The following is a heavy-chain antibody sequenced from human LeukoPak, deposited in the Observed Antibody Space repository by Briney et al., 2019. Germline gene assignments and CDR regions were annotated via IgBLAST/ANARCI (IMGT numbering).Heavy chain of an antibody. D-gene: IGHD6-19*01. J-gene: IGHJ4*02. V-gene: IGHV1-18*01. CDR3: ARAFSASKSCDY. CDR2: IRPSNGNR. CDR1: GYDFSTYG. Sequence: ASVKVSCRTSGYDFSTYGIAWVRQAPGQGLEYMGWIRPSNGNRNYAQKVQDRVTLTTDTSTSTVYMELRSLRSDDTAVYYCARAFSASKSCDYWGQGTLVTVSS.